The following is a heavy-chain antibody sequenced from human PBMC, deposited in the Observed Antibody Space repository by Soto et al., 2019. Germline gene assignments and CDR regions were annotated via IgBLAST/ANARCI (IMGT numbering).Heavy chain of an antibody. Sequence: QVQLVQSGAEVKKPGASVKVSCKASGYTFTTHGISWVRQVPGQGLEWMGWVRGDNGHTNYAQSLQGRVTMTTDTSTNTAYMALRSLRSDDTAVYFCARALGYCRSGTCYREWSDPRGQGTLVTVSS. V-gene: IGHV1-18*01. J-gene: IGHJ5*02. CDR3: ARALGYCRSGTCYREWSDP. CDR2: VRGDNGHT. D-gene: IGHD2-15*01. CDR1: GYTFTTHG.